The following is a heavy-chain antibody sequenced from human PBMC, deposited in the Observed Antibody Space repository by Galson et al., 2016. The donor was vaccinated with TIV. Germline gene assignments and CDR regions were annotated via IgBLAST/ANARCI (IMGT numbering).Heavy chain of an antibody. Sequence: SVKVSCKASGYPFTAYYIHWVRQAPGQGPEWKGWINPNGDDTNYAQRFQGRVSMTRDTSISTAYMELSRLRSDDTAVFFCARGFNYGFDFYYGMDVWGQGTTVTVSS. CDR2: INPNGDDT. CDR1: GYPFTAYY. V-gene: IGHV1-2*02. CDR3: ARGFNYGFDFYYGMDV. D-gene: IGHD5-18*01. J-gene: IGHJ6*02.